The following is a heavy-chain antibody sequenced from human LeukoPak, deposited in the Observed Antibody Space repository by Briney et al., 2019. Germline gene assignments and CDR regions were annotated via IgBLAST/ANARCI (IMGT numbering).Heavy chain of an antibody. Sequence: PGGSLRLSCAASGFTFSNYAMSWVRQAPGKGLEWVSPISTSGDTIYYADSMKGRFTISRDNSKSTLYLQMNSLRAEDTALYYCASPRLGRRYFDYWGQGTLVTVSS. CDR2: ISTSGDTI. CDR1: GFTFSNYA. J-gene: IGHJ4*02. D-gene: IGHD1-26*01. CDR3: ASPRLGRRYFDY. V-gene: IGHV3-23*01.